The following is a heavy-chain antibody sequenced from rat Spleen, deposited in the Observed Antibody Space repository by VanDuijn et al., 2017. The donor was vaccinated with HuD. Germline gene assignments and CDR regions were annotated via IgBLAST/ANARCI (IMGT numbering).Heavy chain of an antibody. Sequence: EVQVVESGGGLVQPGRSMKLSCAASGFSFSNYGMAWVRQTPTKGLEWVASISTGGGNTYYRDSVKGRFTISRDNAKSTLYLQMDSLGSEDTATYYCATAGSRISRFAYWGQGTLVTVSS. CDR1: GFSFSNYG. D-gene: IGHD2-7*01. V-gene: IGHV5-25*01. CDR2: ISTGGGNT. CDR3: ATAGSRISRFAY. J-gene: IGHJ3*01.